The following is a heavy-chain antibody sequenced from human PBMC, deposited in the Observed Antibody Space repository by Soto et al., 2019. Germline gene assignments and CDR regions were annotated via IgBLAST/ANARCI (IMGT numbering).Heavy chain of an antibody. CDR3: AGQSYERRGYFYAY. D-gene: IGHD3-22*01. J-gene: IGHJ4*02. Sequence: QLLLQESGPGLVKPSETLSLTCTVSGGSSSSTTYYWGWIRQSPGKGLEWIGNIYSGGNTYYNPSLKSRVTISVDTAKSHLSLPLISVTAADTAVYYCAGQSYERRGYFYAYWGQGTLVTVSS. CDR2: IYSGGNT. CDR1: GGSSSSTTYY. V-gene: IGHV4-39*01.